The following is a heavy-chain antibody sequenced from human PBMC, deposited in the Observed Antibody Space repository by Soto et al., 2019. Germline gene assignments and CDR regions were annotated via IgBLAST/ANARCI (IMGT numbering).Heavy chain of an antibody. J-gene: IGHJ5*02. V-gene: IGHV2-5*01. D-gene: IGHD1-26*01. Sequence: QITLKESGPTLVKPTETLTLICTFSGFSLSTNGVGVGWIRQPPGKALEWLALIYWNDDKRYSPSLQSRLTSTQDTSKNQVVFTMTNLDPVDTATYYCAREGAIVPRFFDPWGQGILVTVSS. CDR1: GFSLSTNGVG. CDR3: AREGAIVPRFFDP. CDR2: IYWNDDK.